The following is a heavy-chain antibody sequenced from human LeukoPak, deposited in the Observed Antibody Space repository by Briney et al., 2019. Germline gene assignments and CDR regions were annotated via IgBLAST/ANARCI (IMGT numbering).Heavy chain of an antibody. D-gene: IGHD5-24*01. Sequence: GGSLRLSGEAPGFTFSSYVMNWVRRAPGKGLEGVAVISYDGSNKYYADSVKGRFTISRDNSKNTLYLQMNSLRAEDTAVYYCARAGYNDAFDIWGQGTMVTVSS. CDR1: GFTFSSYV. CDR2: ISYDGSNK. CDR3: ARAGYNDAFDI. J-gene: IGHJ3*02. V-gene: IGHV3-30-3*01.